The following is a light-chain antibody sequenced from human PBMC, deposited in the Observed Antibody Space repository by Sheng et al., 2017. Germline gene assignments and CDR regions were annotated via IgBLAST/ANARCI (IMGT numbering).Light chain of an antibody. Sequence: DIQMTQSHSSLSASVGGRVTFTCRASQGIANSLTWYQQKPGKAPKLLLYGASKLESGVPSRFSGSRSGTDYTLTISSLQPEDFATYYCQQYFSTPYTFGQGTKLEIK. CDR2: GAS. CDR1: QGIANS. V-gene: IGKV1-NL1*01. J-gene: IGKJ2*01. CDR3: QQYFSTPYT.